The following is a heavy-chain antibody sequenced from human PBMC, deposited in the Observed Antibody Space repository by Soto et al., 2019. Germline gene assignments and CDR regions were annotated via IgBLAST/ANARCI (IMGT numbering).Heavy chain of an antibody. CDR2: ISSSSSYI. D-gene: IGHD2-8*01. Sequence: GGSLRLSCAASGFTFSSYSMNWVRQAPGKGLEWVSSISSSSSYIYYADSVKGRFTISRDNAKNSLYLQMNSLRAEDTAVYYCARGLMCTNGVCYKYYYYYYMDVWGKGTTVTVSS. J-gene: IGHJ6*03. V-gene: IGHV3-21*01. CDR3: ARGLMCTNGVCYKYYYYYYMDV. CDR1: GFTFSSYS.